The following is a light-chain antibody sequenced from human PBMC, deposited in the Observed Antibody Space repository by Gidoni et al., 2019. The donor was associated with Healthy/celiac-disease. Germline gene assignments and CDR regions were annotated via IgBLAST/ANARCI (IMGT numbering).Light chain of an antibody. V-gene: IGLV3-1*01. CDR2: HDS. J-gene: IGLJ2*01. CDR1: KLGDKY. CDR3: QAWDSSTAT. Sequence: SYELTQPPSVSVSPGQTASITCSGDKLGDKYACWYQQKAGKSPVLVIYHDSKRPSGIPERFAGANSGNTATLTISGTQAMDEADYYCQAWDSSTATVGGGTKLTVL.